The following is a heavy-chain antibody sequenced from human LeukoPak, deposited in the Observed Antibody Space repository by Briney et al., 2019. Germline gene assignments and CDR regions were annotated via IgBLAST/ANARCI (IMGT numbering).Heavy chain of an antibody. V-gene: IGHV3-23*01. CDR1: GFSFSIYR. Sequence: GGSLRLSCAASGFSFSIYRMNWVRQAPGKGLEWVSAISGSGGSTYYADSVKGRFTISRDNSKNTLYLQMNSLRAEDTAVYYCAKDPPVAAGEDYFDYWGQGTLVTVSS. D-gene: IGHD6-13*01. CDR3: AKDPPVAAGEDYFDY. CDR2: ISGSGGST. J-gene: IGHJ4*02.